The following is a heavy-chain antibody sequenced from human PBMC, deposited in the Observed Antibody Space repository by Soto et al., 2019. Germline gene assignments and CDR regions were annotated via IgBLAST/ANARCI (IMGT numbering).Heavy chain of an antibody. Sequence: HVQLVEAGGGLVKPGGSLRLSCAASGFTFSDYYMSWIRQAPGKWLELGSYISSSGSTLYAADSVQCRFTISRDNAKNSRYLQMNSLRAEDTDLYYCTREVSNYDSSGYYSRSYWYFALWGRRTLLTVST. CDR1: GFTFSDYY. CDR3: TREVSNYDSSGYYSRSYWYFAL. D-gene: IGHD3-22*01. V-gene: IGHV3-11*01. J-gene: IGHJ2*01. CDR2: ISSSGSTL.